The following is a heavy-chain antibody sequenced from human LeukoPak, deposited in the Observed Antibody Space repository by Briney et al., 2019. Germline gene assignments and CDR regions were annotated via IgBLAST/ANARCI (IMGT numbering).Heavy chain of an antibody. CDR2: INYSGTT. V-gene: IGHV4-59*01. CDR3: ARRSSSWKNWFDP. CDR1: GGSIDSNS. D-gene: IGHD6-13*01. Sequence: KPSETLSLTCTVSGGSIDSNSWTWIRQPPGKGLEWIGYINYSGTTNYNPSLKSRVTMSVDMSKNQFSLKLSSVTAADTAVYYCARRSSSWKNWFDPWGQGTLVTVSS. J-gene: IGHJ5*02.